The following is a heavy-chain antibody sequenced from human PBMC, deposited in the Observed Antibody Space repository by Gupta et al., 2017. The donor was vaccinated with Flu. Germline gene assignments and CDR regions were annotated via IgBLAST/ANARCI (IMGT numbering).Heavy chain of an antibody. J-gene: IGHJ6*02. D-gene: IGHD5-12*01. V-gene: IGHV4-34*01. CDR1: GGSFSGYY. Sequence: QVQLQQWCAGLLTPSETLSLTCAVYGGSFSGYYWSWIRPPPGQGLAWLGEINHSGSTNYNPSLKSRVTISVDTSKNQFSLKLSSVTAADTAVYYCARVGLRPRTARYYYYYGMDVWGQVTTVTVSS. CDR3: ARVGLRPRTARYYYYYGMDV. CDR2: INHSGST.